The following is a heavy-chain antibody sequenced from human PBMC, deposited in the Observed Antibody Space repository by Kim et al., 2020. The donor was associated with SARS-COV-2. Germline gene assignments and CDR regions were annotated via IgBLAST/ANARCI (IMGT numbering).Heavy chain of an antibody. CDR1: GGSISSYY. V-gene: IGHV4-59*01. CDR3: ARGYCSAGSCYPEPRDYFYGMGG. D-gene: IGHD2-15*01. Sequence: SETLSLTCTVSGGSISSYYWSWIRQPPGKALEWIGYIYYRGSTNYNPSLKSRVAISLDTSNKQFSLKLTSVTAADTAVYYCARGYCSAGSCYPEPRDYFYGMGGWGQGATVTVAA. J-gene: IGHJ6*01. CDR2: IYYRGST.